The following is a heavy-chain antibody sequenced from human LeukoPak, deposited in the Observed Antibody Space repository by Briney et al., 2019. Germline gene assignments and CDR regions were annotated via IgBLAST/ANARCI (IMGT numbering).Heavy chain of an antibody. CDR2: ISGSGGST. D-gene: IGHD2-2*01. J-gene: IGHJ4*02. CDR1: GFTFSSYA. Sequence: GGSLRLSCAASGFTFSSYAMSWVRQTPGKGLEWVPAISGSGGSTYYADSVKGRFTISRDNSKNTLYLQMNSLRAEDTAVYYCAKDPGPHASSTLDYWGQGTLVTVSS. V-gene: IGHV3-23*01. CDR3: AKDPGPHASSTLDY.